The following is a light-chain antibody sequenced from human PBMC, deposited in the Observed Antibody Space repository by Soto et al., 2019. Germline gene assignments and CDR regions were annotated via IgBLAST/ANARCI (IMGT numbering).Light chain of an antibody. V-gene: IGLV2-14*01. Sequence: QSVLTQPASVSGSPGQSITISCTGTSSDVGSYNYVSWYQQHPGKAPKLMSYEVNNRPSGVSNRCSGSKSGNTASLTIYGLQAEDEANYYCSSYTSISTRVFGGGTQLTVL. CDR1: SSDVGSYNY. CDR2: EVN. CDR3: SSYTSISTRV. J-gene: IGLJ3*02.